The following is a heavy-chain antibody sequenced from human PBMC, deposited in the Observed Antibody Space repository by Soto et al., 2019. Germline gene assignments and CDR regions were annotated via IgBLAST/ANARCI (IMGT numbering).Heavy chain of an antibody. CDR1: GGSISSSNW. Sequence: QVQLQESGPGLVKPSGTLSLTCAVTGGSISSSNWWTWVRQPPGEGLAWVGEISRSGTTNYKPSLKSRVSISVDKSRNEFSLNLGSVTAADTAMYYCARDSASSGVFTRGQGTMVTVSS. D-gene: IGHD6-19*01. V-gene: IGHV4-4*02. J-gene: IGHJ3*01. CDR2: ISRSGTT. CDR3: ARDSASSGVFT.